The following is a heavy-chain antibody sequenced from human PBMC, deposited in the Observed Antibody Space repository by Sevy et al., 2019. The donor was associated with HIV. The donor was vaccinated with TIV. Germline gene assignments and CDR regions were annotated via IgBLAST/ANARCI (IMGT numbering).Heavy chain of an antibody. Sequence: ASVKVSCKASGYSFTNYPINWVRQAPGQGLEWMGGIRNYNGDTKYAEKFQGRVTVTTDTSTRTAYMELRSMRSDDTAVYYCARDSDASNHYYRDYFDYWGQGTRVTVSS. CDR2: IRNYNGDT. D-gene: IGHD3-22*01. J-gene: IGHJ4*02. V-gene: IGHV1-18*01. CDR3: ARDSDASNHYYRDYFDY. CDR1: GYSFTNYP.